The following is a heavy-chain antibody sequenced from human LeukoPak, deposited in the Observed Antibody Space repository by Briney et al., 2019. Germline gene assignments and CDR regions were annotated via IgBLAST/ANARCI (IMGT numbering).Heavy chain of an antibody. CDR2: IRSKAYGGTT. D-gene: IGHD3-10*01. Sequence: PGGSLRLSCTTSGFTFGDYGMSWVRQAPGKGLEWVGFIRSKAYGGTTENAASVKGRFTISRDDSKSIAYLQMNSLKTEDTAVYYCTGSFGELTFDYWGLGTLVTVSS. CDR3: TGSFGELTFDY. J-gene: IGHJ4*02. CDR1: GFTFGDYG. V-gene: IGHV3-49*04.